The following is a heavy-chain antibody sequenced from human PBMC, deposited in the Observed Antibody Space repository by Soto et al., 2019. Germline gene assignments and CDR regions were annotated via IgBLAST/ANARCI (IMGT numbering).Heavy chain of an antibody. V-gene: IGHV4-34*01. Sequence: PSETLSLTCAVYGGSFSGYYWSWIRQPPGKGLEWIGEINHSGSTNYNPSLKSRVTISVDTSKNQFSLKLSSVTAADTAVYYCARVRVISSFYYYYGMDVWGQGTTVTVSS. CDR3: ARVRVISSFYYYYGMDV. D-gene: IGHD6-6*01. CDR2: INHSGST. J-gene: IGHJ6*02. CDR1: GGSFSGYY.